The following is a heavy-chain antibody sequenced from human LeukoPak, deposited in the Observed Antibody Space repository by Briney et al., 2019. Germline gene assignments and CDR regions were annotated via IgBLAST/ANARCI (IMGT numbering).Heavy chain of an antibody. CDR1: GFPVSINS. J-gene: IGHJ4*02. V-gene: IGHV3-53*01. CDR2: IYSGGNT. CDR3: AGRAGEYSHPYDY. D-gene: IGHD4-17*01. Sequence: GGSLRLSCTVSGFPVSINSMSWVRQAPGKGLEWVSFIYSGGNTHYSDSVKGRFTISRDSSKNTLYLQMNSLRAEDTAVYYCAGRAGEYSHPYDYWGQGTLVTVSS.